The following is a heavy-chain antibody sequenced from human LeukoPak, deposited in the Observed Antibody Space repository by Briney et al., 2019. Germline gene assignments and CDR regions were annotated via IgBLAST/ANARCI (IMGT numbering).Heavy chain of an antibody. V-gene: IGHV4-34*01. CDR3: ARGRTYYYDTSDYVPYYFDY. J-gene: IGHJ4*02. CDR2: INHSGNT. CDR1: DVSFSAYY. Sequence: SETLSLTCAVYDVSFSAYYWSWIRQPPGKGLEWIGEINHSGNTNYNPSLKSRVTISGDTSKNQFSLKLTSATAADTAVYYRARGRTYYYDTSDYVPYYFDYWGQGTLATVSS. D-gene: IGHD3-22*01.